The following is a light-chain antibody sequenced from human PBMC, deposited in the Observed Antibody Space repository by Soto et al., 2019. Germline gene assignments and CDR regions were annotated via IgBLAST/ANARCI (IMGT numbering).Light chain of an antibody. V-gene: IGKV1-12*01. CDR3: QQAKSFPIT. J-gene: IGKJ5*01. CDR2: SAS. CDR1: QDIGNW. Sequence: DIQVTQSPPSMAASVGDRVTITCRASQDIGNWMTWYQQKPGKAPKLLIYSASTLVRGVPSRFSGSGSGTEFTLTISXXXXXDSLTYYCQQAKSFPITFGQG.